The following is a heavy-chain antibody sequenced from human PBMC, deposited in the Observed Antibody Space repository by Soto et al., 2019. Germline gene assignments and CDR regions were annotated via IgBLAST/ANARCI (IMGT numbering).Heavy chain of an antibody. D-gene: IGHD3-22*01. CDR1: GFTFSSYA. V-gene: IGHV3-23*01. CDR3: AKDEAPRVIVVVITTYFDY. Sequence: HPGGSLRLSCAASGFTFSSYAMSWVRQAPGKGLEWVSAISGSGGSTYYADSVKGRFTISRDNSKNTLYLQMNSLRAEDTAVYYCAKDEAPRVIVVVITTYFDYWGQGTLVTVSS. CDR2: ISGSGGST. J-gene: IGHJ4*02.